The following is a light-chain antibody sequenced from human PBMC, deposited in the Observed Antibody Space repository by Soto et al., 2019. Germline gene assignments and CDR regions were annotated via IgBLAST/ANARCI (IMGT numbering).Light chain of an antibody. Sequence: QSALTQPASVSGSTGQSITISCTGTSSDVGGYNYISWYQQHPGKVPKLLIYEVNNRPSGVSNRFYGSKSGNTASLTISGLQAEDESDYYCSSFTTSSTRIFGGGTKLTVL. CDR2: EVN. CDR1: SSDVGGYNY. V-gene: IGLV2-14*01. CDR3: SSFTTSSTRI. J-gene: IGLJ2*01.